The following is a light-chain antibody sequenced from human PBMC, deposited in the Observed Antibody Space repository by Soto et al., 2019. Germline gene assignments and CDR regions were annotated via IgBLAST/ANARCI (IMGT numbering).Light chain of an antibody. Sequence: DLQMTQSPSSLSASVGDRVTIISRASQDIGKNLAWYPQKPGQVPKLLIHLTSTLQSGVPSRFSGSGSGTDFTLTISSLQPEDVASYYCKKYNSVPATFDQGTKVEI. J-gene: IGKJ1*01. CDR1: QDIGKN. CDR2: LTS. CDR3: KKYNSVPAT. V-gene: IGKV1-27*01.